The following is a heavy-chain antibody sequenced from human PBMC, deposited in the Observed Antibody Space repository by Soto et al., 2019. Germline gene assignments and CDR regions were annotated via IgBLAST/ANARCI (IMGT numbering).Heavy chain of an antibody. J-gene: IGHJ4*02. CDR2: FDPEDGET. D-gene: IGHD5-12*01. CDR3: ATVKSDSGYDPGLRDYYFDY. CDR1: GYTLTELS. V-gene: IGHV1-24*01. Sequence: ASVEVSCKVSGYTLTELSMHWVRQAPGKGLEWMGGFDPEDGETIYAQKFQGRVTMTEDTSTDTAYMELSSLRSEDTAVYYCATVKSDSGYDPGLRDYYFDYWGQGTLVTVSS.